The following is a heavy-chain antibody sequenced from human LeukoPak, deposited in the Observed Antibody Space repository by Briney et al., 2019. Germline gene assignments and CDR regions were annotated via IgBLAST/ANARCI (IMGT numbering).Heavy chain of an antibody. V-gene: IGHV4-59*01. CDR1: GGSTSSYY. Sequence: KPSETLSLTCTVSGGSTSSYYWSWIRQPPGKGLEWIGYIYYSGSTNYNPSLESRVTISVDTSKNQFSLKLSSVTAADTAVYYCARIPPHSSSGSWVVVGSYFDYWGQGTPVTVSS. CDR2: IYYSGST. D-gene: IGHD6-25*01. J-gene: IGHJ4*02. CDR3: ARIPPHSSSGSWVVVGSYFDY.